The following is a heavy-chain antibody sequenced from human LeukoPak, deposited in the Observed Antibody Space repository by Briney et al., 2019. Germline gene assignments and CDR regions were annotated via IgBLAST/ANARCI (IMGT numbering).Heavy chain of an antibody. CDR3: ARRPVTKRWFDP. CDR2: IYYSGST. CDR1: GGSISSYY. V-gene: IGHV4-59*08. J-gene: IGHJ5*02. D-gene: IGHD4-17*01. Sequence: SETLSLTCTVSGGSISSYYWSWIRQPPGKGLEWIGYIYYSGSTNYNPSLKSRVTISVDTSKNQFSLKLSSVTAADTAVYYCARRPVTKRWFDPWGQGTLVTVSS.